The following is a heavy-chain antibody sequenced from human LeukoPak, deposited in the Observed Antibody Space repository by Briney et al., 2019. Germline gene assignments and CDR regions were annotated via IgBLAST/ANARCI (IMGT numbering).Heavy chain of an antibody. V-gene: IGHV4-61*02. CDR2: IYTSGST. J-gene: IGHJ2*01. CDR3: ATQYSLPHGTRPRVSPPDWYFDL. D-gene: IGHD5-18*01. CDR1: GGSISSGSYY. Sequence: PSETLSLTCTVSGGSISSGSYYWSWLRQPAGKGLEWIGRIYTSGSTNYNPSLKSRVTISVDTYKNQFSLKLSSVTAADTAVYYCATQYSLPHGTRPRVSPPDWYFDLWGRGTLVTVSS.